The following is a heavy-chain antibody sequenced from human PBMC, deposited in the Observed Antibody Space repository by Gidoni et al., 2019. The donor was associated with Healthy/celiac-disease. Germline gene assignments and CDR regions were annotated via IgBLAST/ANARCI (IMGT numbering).Heavy chain of an antibody. V-gene: IGHV3-23*01. D-gene: IGHD3-10*01. CDR2: LSGSGGST. Sequence: EVQLLESGGGLVQPGGSLRLSCAASGFPFSSYAMSWVRPAPGKGLDWVSALSGSGGSTYYADSVKGRFTISRDNSKNTLYLQMNSLRAEDTAVYYCAKAGRGDYYGTEDVWGQGTTVTVSS. CDR3: AKAGRGDYYGTEDV. CDR1: GFPFSSYA. J-gene: IGHJ6*02.